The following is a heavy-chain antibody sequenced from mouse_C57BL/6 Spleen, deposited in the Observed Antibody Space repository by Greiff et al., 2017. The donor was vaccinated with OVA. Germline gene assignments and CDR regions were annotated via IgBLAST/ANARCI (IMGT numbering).Heavy chain of an antibody. V-gene: IGHV7-3*01. Sequence: EVKLVESGGGLVQPGGSLSLSCAASGFTFTDYYMSWVRQPPGKALEWLGFIRNKANGYTTEYSASVKGRFTISRDNSQSIRYLQMNALRAEDSATYYCARYSYGNHEGWFAYWGQGTLVTVSA. D-gene: IGHD2-1*01. CDR3: ARYSYGNHEGWFAY. J-gene: IGHJ3*01. CDR2: IRNKANGYTT. CDR1: GFTFTDYY.